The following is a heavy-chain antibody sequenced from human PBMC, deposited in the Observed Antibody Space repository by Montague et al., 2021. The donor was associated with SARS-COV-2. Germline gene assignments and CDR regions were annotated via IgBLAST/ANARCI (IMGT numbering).Heavy chain of an antibody. CDR1: GFTFRSYA. Sequence: SLRLPCAASGFTFRSYAMTWVRQAPGKGLEWVSAISDAGSITSYADSVKGRFTVSRDNSKNTLYLQINSLGAEDTAVYYCAIGRWITPLNYFDYWGQGALVTVSS. V-gene: IGHV3-23*01. CDR3: AIGRWITPLNYFDY. J-gene: IGHJ4*02. CDR2: ISDAGSIT. D-gene: IGHD4-23*01.